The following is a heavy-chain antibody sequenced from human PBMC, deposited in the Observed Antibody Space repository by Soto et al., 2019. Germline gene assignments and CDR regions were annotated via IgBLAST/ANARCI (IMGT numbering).Heavy chain of an antibody. Sequence: DVRLVESGGGLVQPGGPLRLSCAASSFTFSSYWLSWVRQAPGKGLEWVATIKQDGSENYYVDSVKGRFTISRDNAKNSLYLQMSSLRADDTAVYYCARDGPFISVAAPAFQYAMDVWGQGTTVTVS. D-gene: IGHD6-19*01. V-gene: IGHV3-7*03. CDR1: SFTFSSYW. CDR3: ARDGPFISVAAPAFQYAMDV. CDR2: IKQDGSEN. J-gene: IGHJ6*02.